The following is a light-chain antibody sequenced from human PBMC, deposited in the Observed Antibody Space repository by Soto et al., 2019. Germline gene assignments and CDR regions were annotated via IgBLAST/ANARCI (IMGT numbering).Light chain of an antibody. Sequence: DIQMTQSPSTMSASVGYRFTITCRASQSIDSWLAWYQQKPGKAPKFLMYKASNLESGVPSRFSGSGSGTHFSLTITSLQPDDFATYFCQQYNSDSSFGPGTTGDIK. CDR1: QSIDSW. J-gene: IGKJ3*01. CDR2: KAS. V-gene: IGKV1-5*03. CDR3: QQYNSDSS.